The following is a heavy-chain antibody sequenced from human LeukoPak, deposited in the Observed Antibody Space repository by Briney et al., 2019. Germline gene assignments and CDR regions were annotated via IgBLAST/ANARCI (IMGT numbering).Heavy chain of an antibody. CDR1: GGSISSYN. J-gene: IGHJ4*02. CDR2: IYYGGST. V-gene: IGHV4-59*01. CDR3: TGVDGYCSGGSCSNYFDY. Sequence: SETLSLTCTDSGGSISSYNWSWIRPPPGKGLGWIGYIYYGGSTNYNPSLKSRVTISVDTTKNQFSLKLSSATGADTAVYYRTGVDGYCSGGSCSNYFDYWGQGTLVTVSS. D-gene: IGHD2-15*01.